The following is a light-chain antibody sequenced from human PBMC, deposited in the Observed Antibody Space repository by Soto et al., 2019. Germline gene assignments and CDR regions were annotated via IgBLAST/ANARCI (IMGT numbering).Light chain of an antibody. CDR2: VAF. V-gene: IGKV3-20*01. J-gene: IGKJ1*01. CDR3: QQYARLPRT. CDR1: QSVSSNY. Sequence: EVVLTHSPGTLALSTWERATLSSRASQSVSSNYLAWYQQKPGQAPRLLIYVAFNRAPGIPDRFSGSGSGTDFTLTISRLEPDDFAVYYCQQYARLPRTFGQGTKVDIK.